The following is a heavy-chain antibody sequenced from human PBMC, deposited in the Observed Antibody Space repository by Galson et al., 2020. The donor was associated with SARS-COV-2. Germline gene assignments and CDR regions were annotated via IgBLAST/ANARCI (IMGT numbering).Heavy chain of an antibody. D-gene: IGHD6-6*01. CDR2: IYPGDSDT. Sequence: GESLKISCKGSGYSFTSYWIGWVRQMPGKGLEWMGIIYPGDSDTRYSPSFQGQVTISADKSISTAYLQWSSLKASDTAMYYCARRVGEYSSSSWSGYYYYMDVWGKGTTVTVSS. CDR1: GYSFTSYW. V-gene: IGHV5-51*01. J-gene: IGHJ6*03. CDR3: ARRVGEYSSSSWSGYYYYMDV.